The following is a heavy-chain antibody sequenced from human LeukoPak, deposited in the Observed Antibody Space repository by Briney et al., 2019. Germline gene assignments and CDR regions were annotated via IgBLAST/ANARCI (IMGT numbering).Heavy chain of an antibody. CDR3: ARDLTGTSYYYYGMDV. D-gene: IGHD1-20*01. J-gene: IGHJ6*02. V-gene: IGHV3-21*01. CDR2: ISSSSSYI. Sequence: PGRSLRLSCAASGFTFSGYSMNWVRQAPGKGLEWVSSISSSSSYIYYADSVKGRFTISRDNAKNSLYLQMNSLRAEDTAVYYCARDLTGTSYYYYGMDVWGQGTTVTVSS. CDR1: GFTFSGYS.